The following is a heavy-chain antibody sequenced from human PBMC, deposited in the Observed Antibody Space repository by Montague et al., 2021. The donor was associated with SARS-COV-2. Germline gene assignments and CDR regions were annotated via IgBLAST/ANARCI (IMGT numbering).Heavy chain of an antibody. CDR2: IYYTGSR. Sequence: SETLSLTCTVSGASIGSSDHYWGWIRQPPGKGLEWIGSIYYTGSRYYIPSLTSRLTISVDTSRYQFSLELTSVTAADTAIYYCARAGGFDNSGYVGRLRTYYFDYWGQGLLVTVSS. V-gene: IGHV4-39*07. J-gene: IGHJ4*02. CDR3: ARAGGFDNSGYVGRLRTYYFDY. D-gene: IGHD3-22*01. CDR1: GASIGSSDHY.